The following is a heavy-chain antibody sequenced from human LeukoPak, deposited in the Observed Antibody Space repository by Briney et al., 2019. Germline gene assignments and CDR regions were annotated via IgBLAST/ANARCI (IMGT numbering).Heavy chain of an antibody. CDR3: ARAYYYDSRGTDDVFDI. CDR1: GYTLTGYY. V-gene: IGHV1-2*02. CDR2: INPISGGT. Sequence: ASVKVSCKASGYTLTGYYMHWVRQAPGQGLEWMGWINPISGGTNYAQKFQGRVTMTRDTSISTAYMELSRLRSDDTAVYYCARAYYYDSRGTDDVFDIWGQGTMVTVS. D-gene: IGHD3-22*01. J-gene: IGHJ3*02.